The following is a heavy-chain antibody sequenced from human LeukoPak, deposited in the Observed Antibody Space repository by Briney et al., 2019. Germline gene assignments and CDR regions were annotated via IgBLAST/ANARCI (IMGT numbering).Heavy chain of an antibody. Sequence: GGSLRLSCAASGFTFSSYGMHWVRQAPGKGLDWVAFIHFDGNTNFSSDSVKGRFTISRDNPKNALFLQLSGLRVEDTAVYYCAKGGLDFGGTVYMDAWDKGTTVTIS. V-gene: IGHV3-30*02. CDR1: GFTFSSYG. CDR3: AKGGLDFGGTVYMDA. CDR2: IHFDGNTN. D-gene: IGHD3-10*01. J-gene: IGHJ6*03.